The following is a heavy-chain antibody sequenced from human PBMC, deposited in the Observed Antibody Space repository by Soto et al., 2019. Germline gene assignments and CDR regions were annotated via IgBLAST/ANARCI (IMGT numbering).Heavy chain of an antibody. CDR1: GFTFSSYS. CDR2: ISSSSSYI. V-gene: IGHV3-21*01. J-gene: IGHJ4*02. D-gene: IGHD6-6*01. Sequence: GGSLRLSCAASGFTFSSYSMNWVRQAPGKGLEWVSSISSSSSYIYYADSVKGRFTISRDNAKNSLYLQINSLRAEDTAVYYCARFSAARPLFDYWDQGTLLTVSS. CDR3: ARFSAARPLFDY.